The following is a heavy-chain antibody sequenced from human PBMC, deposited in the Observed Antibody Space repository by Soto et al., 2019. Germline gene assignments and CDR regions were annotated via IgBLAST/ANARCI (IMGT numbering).Heavy chain of an antibody. CDR2: ISGSGGST. V-gene: IGHV3-23*01. J-gene: IGHJ4*02. D-gene: IGHD5-18*01. Sequence: PGGSLRLSCAASGFTFSGYAMSWVRQAPGKGLEWVSAISGSGGSTYYADSVKGRFTISRDNSKNPLYLQMNSLRADDTAVYYCAKDPLEIQLWPQYYFDFWGQGTLVTVSS. CDR3: AKDPLEIQLWPQYYFDF. CDR1: GFTFSGYA.